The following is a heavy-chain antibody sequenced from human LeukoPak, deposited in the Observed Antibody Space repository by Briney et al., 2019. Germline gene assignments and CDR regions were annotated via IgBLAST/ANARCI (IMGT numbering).Heavy chain of an antibody. CDR2: IYYSGST. J-gene: IGHJ3*02. CDR1: GGSISSGGYY. Sequence: ASQTLSLTCTVSGGSISSGGYYWSWIRQHPGKGLEWIGYIYYSGSTYYNPSLKSRVTISVDTSKNQFSLKLSSVTAADTAVYYCARGAGTGTPNGYAFDIWGQGTMVTVSS. D-gene: IGHD1-7*01. CDR3: ARGAGTGTPNGYAFDI. V-gene: IGHV4-31*03.